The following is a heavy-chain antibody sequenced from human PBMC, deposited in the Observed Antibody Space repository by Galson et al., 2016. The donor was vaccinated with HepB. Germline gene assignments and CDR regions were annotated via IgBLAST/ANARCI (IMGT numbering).Heavy chain of an antibody. Sequence: SLRLSCAASGFTFGDYPMHWFRQAPGKGLEWVGFIRSKTYYGTAADAVSVEGRFTITSDDSKRNAYVQMDSPKPEDSAVYYCARGSTSTWYVAGFDYWGQGTLVTVSS. V-gene: IGHV3-49*03. CDR2: IRSKTYYGTA. CDR1: GFTFGDYP. J-gene: IGHJ4*02. D-gene: IGHD5/OR15-5a*01. CDR3: ARGSTSTWYVAGFDY.